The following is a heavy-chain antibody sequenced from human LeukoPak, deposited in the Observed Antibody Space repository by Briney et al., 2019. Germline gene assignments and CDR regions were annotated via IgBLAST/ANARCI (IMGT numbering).Heavy chain of an antibody. Sequence: GGSLRLSCAASGFTVNTNYMSWVRQAPGKGLEWVSVIYSGGSTYYADSVKGRFTISRDDSKNTLYLQMNSLRAEDTAVYYCAKDYSSSWYEGFDYWGQGTLVTVSS. V-gene: IGHV3-66*01. CDR2: IYSGGST. D-gene: IGHD6-13*01. J-gene: IGHJ4*02. CDR1: GFTVNTNY. CDR3: AKDYSSSWYEGFDY.